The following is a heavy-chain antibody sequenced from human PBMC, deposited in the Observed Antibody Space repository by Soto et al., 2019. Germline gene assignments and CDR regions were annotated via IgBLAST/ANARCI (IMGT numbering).Heavy chain of an antibody. V-gene: IGHV3-23*01. CDR1: GFTFSSYA. D-gene: IGHD3-22*01. J-gene: IGHJ4*02. CDR2: ISGSGGST. CDR3: AKDRVGSSGTISGYYNY. Sequence: PGGSLRLSCAASGFTFSSYAMSWVRQAPGKGLEWVSAISGSGGSTYYADSVKGRFTISRDNSKNTLYLQMNSLRAEDTAVYYCAKDRVGSSGTISGYYNYWGQGTPVTVSS.